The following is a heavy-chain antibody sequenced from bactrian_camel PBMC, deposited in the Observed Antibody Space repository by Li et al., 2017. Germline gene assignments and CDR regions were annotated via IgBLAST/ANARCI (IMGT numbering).Heavy chain of an antibody. CDR1: GFTFNNYA. CDR3: AVGAYYYEHTV. J-gene: IGHJ4*01. V-gene: IGHV3S10*01. D-gene: IGHD2*01. CDR2: IYTDGIT. Sequence: DVQLVESGGGSVQPGGSLRPSCAASGFTFNNYAMSWVRQAPGKGLEWVSNIYTDGITHYADSVKGRFTISRDGVKNTLYLQMNSLKLEDRAVYYCAVGAYYYEHTVWGQGTQVTVS.